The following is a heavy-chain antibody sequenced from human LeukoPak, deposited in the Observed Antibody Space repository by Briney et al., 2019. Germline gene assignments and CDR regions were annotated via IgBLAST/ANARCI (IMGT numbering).Heavy chain of an antibody. V-gene: IGHV3-23*01. Sequence: GGSLRLSCAASGFTFSSYAMSWVRQAPGKGLEWVSAISGSGGSTYYADSVKGRFTISRDNSKNTLYLQMNSLRAEDTAVYYCAKDVRATMFRGVIPQFDPWGQGTLVTVSS. CDR2: ISGSGGST. CDR3: AKDVRATMFRGVIPQFDP. D-gene: IGHD3-10*01. J-gene: IGHJ5*02. CDR1: GFTFSSYA.